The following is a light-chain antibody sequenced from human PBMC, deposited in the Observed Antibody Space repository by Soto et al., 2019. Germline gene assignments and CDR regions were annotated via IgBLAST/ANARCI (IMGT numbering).Light chain of an antibody. CDR2: GAS. CDR3: QQYSGSLPYT. Sequence: EIVLTQSPDTLSLSPGETATLSCRASQSVYNRDLAWYQQKPGQAPRILIYGASFSDPGPPDMFSVSGSGSDFTLTISRLEPEDFGVYYCQQYSGSLPYTFGQGTKLEIK. J-gene: IGKJ2*01. V-gene: IGKV3-20*01. CDR1: QSVYNRD.